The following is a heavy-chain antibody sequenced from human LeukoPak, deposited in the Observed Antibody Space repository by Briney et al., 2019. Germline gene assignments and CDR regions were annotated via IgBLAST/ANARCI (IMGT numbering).Heavy chain of an antibody. Sequence: PGGSLRLSCAASGFTFSSYAISWVRQAPGKGLEWVSAISGSGGSTYYADSVKGRFTISRDNSKNTLYLQMNSLRAEDTAVYYCAKRNMATLGYYFDYWGQGTLVTVSS. CDR1: GFTFSSYA. D-gene: IGHD2/OR15-2a*01. J-gene: IGHJ4*02. CDR3: AKRNMATLGYYFDY. V-gene: IGHV3-23*01. CDR2: ISGSGGST.